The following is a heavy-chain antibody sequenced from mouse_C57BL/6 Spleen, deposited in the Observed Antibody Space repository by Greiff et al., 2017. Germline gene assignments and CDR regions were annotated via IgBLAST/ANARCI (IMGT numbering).Heavy chain of an antibody. CDR3: TRDWDGGYFDV. Sequence: EVMLVESGGGLVQPGGSMKLSCAASGFTFSDAWMDWVRQSPEKGLEWVAEIRNKANNHATYYAESVKGRFTISRDDSKSSVYLQMNSLSAEDTGIYYCTRDWDGGYFDVWGTGTTVTVSS. D-gene: IGHD4-1*01. CDR2: IRNKANNHAT. J-gene: IGHJ1*03. CDR1: GFTFSDAW. V-gene: IGHV6-6*01.